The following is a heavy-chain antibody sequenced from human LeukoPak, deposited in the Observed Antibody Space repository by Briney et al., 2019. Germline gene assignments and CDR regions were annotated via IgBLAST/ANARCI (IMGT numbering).Heavy chain of an antibody. Sequence: GGSLRLSCAASGFTFSSYAMSWVRQAPGRGLEWVSAISGSGGSTYYADSVKGRFTISRDNSKNTLYLQMSSLRAEDTAVYYCAKDPVVPAAEWFDPWGQGTLVTVSS. CDR3: AKDPVVPAAEWFDP. CDR1: GFTFSSYA. CDR2: ISGSGGST. V-gene: IGHV3-23*01. J-gene: IGHJ5*02. D-gene: IGHD2-2*01.